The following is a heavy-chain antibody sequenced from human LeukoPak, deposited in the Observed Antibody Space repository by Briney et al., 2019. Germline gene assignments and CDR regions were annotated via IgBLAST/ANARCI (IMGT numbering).Heavy chain of an antibody. J-gene: IGHJ4*02. CDR3: ARVIYSGWEGELSD. V-gene: IGHV3-74*01. CDR1: GFTSSSYW. D-gene: IGHD6-19*01. Sequence: GGSLRLSCAASGFTSSSYWMHWVRQAPGKGLVWVSRINSDGSTTSYADSVMGRFTISRDNAKNTLYLQMNSLRAEDTAVYYCARVIYSGWEGELSDWGQGTLVTVSS. CDR2: INSDGSTT.